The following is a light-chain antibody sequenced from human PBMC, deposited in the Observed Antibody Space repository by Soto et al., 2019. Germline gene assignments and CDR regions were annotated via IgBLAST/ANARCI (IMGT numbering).Light chain of an antibody. V-gene: IGKV3D-7*01. CDR3: HQDYTLPLT. Sequence: EIVMTQSPATLSLSPGERVILSCRASQSISNTYLSWYQQKAGQAPRLLIYGASTRATGVPARFSGSGSGTDFTLTISGLQPEDFAVYYCHQDYTLPLTFGGGTKVEIK. CDR2: GAS. J-gene: IGKJ4*01. CDR1: QSISNTY.